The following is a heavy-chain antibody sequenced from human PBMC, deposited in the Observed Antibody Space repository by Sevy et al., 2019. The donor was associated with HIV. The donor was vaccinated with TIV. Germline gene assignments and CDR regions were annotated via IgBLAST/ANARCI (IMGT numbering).Heavy chain of an antibody. J-gene: IGHJ4*02. CDR2: VKQDMSEK. Sequence: GGSLRLSCATSGFTFSSNWMTWVRQAPGKGLEWVANVKQDMSEKYYASSVKGRFTISRVNAKNSLYLEMNSLRAENTIVYYCARAEQITMLVVIGGLYFDFWGQGTLVTVSS. CDR3: ARAEQITMLVVIGGLYFDF. V-gene: IGHV3-7*01. CDR1: GFTFSSNW. D-gene: IGHD3-22*01.